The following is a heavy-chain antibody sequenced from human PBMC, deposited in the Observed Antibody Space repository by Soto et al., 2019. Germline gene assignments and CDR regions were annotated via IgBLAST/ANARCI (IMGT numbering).Heavy chain of an antibody. D-gene: IGHD2-15*01. CDR3: ARRYCSGGSCYSGWFDP. V-gene: IGHV5-51*01. CDR2: IYPGDSDT. Sequence: GESLKISCKGSGYSFTSYWIGWVRQMPGKGLEWMGIIYPGDSDTRYSPSFQGQVTISADKFISTAYLQWSSLKASDTAMYYCARRYCSGGSCYSGWFDPWGQGTLVTVSS. J-gene: IGHJ5*02. CDR1: GYSFTSYW.